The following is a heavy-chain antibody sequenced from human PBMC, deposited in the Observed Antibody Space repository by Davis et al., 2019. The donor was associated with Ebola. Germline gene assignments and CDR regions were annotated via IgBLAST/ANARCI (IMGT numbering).Heavy chain of an antibody. D-gene: IGHD3-3*01. V-gene: IGHV1-46*01. CDR3: ARGPYDFWSGYSIYWYFDL. J-gene: IGHJ2*01. CDR1: GYTFTSYY. Sequence: ASVKVSCKASGYTFTSYYMHWVRQAPGQGLEWMGIINPSGGSTSYAQKFQGRVTMTRDTSTSTVYMELSSLRSEDTAVYYCARGPYDFWSGYSIYWYFDLWGRGTLVTVSS. CDR2: INPSGGST.